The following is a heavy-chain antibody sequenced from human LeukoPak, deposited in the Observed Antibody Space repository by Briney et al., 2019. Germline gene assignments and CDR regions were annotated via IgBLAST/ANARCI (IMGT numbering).Heavy chain of an antibody. Sequence: SETLSLTCAVYGGSFSDYYWSWIRQPPGKGLEWIGEIDHRESTTYNPSLKSRVTISVDTSKNQFSLKLNSVTAADTAVYYCASRMYYYYGMDVWGQGTTVIISS. CDR1: GGSFSDYY. J-gene: IGHJ6*02. V-gene: IGHV4-34*01. CDR3: ASRMYYYYGMDV. CDR2: IDHREST.